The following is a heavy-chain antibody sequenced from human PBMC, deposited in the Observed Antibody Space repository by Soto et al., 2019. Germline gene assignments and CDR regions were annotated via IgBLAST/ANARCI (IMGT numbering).Heavy chain of an antibody. CDR1: GGSISSGGYY. J-gene: IGHJ5*02. CDR3: ASGYSSSWSYRGNWFDP. CDR2: IYYSGST. Sequence: PSETLSLTCTVSGGSISSGGYYWSWIRQHPGKGLEWIGYIYYSGSTYYNPSLKSRVTISVDTSKNQFSLKLSSVTAADTAVYYCASGYSSSWSYRGNWFDPWGQGTLVTVSS. D-gene: IGHD6-13*01. V-gene: IGHV4-31*03.